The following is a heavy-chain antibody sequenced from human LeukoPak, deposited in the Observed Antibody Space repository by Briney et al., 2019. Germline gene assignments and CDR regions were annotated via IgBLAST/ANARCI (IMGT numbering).Heavy chain of an antibody. CDR3: ARGQEMATIGYFDY. J-gene: IGHJ4*02. V-gene: IGHV3-30-3*01. CDR1: GFTFSSYA. CDR2: ISYDGSNK. Sequence: GGSLRLSCAASGFTFSSYAMHWVRQAPGKGLEWVAVISYDGSNKYYADSVKGRFTISRDNSKNTLYLQMNSLRAEDTAVYYCARGQEMATIGYFDYWGQGTLVTVSS. D-gene: IGHD5-24*01.